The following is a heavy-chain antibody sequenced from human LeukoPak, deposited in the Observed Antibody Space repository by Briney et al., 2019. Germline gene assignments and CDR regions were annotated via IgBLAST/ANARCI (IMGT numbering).Heavy chain of an antibody. D-gene: IGHD5-24*01. CDR1: GYTFTSYY. V-gene: IGHV1-46*01. CDR2: INPGGGST. Sequence: ASVKVSCKASGYTFTSYYMYWVRQAPGQGLEWMGLINPGGGSTNYAQKFQGRVTVTRDMSTSTVYMELSSLRSEDTAVYYCARIRDGYNDAYDIWGQGTMVTVPS. J-gene: IGHJ3*02. CDR3: ARIRDGYNDAYDI.